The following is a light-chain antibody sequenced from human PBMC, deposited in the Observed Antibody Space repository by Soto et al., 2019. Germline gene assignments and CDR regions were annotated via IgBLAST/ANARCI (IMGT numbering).Light chain of an antibody. Sequence: EIVLTQSPGTLSLSPGERATLSCRASQSVASNYLAWYQQKPGQAPRLLIFGASSRATGIPDKFSGSGSGTDFTLTISRLEPEDFAVYYCQRYGIPSWTFGQGTKVEIK. J-gene: IGKJ1*01. CDR2: GAS. CDR1: QSVASNY. CDR3: QRYGIPSWT. V-gene: IGKV3-20*01.